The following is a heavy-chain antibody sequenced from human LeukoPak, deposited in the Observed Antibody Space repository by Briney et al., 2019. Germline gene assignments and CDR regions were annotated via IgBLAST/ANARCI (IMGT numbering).Heavy chain of an antibody. J-gene: IGHJ4*02. CDR2: ISAYNGNT. Sequence: ASVKVSCKASGGTFSSYTVSWVRQAPGQGLEWMGWISAYNGNTNYAQKLQGRVAMTTDTSTSTANMELRSLRSDDTAVYYCARALRYSSGWADYWGQGTLVTVSS. D-gene: IGHD6-19*01. CDR3: ARALRYSSGWADY. CDR1: GGTFSSYT. V-gene: IGHV1-18*01.